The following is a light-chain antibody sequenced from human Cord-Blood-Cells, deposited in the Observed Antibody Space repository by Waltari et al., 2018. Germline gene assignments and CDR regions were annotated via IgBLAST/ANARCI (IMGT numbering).Light chain of an antibody. V-gene: IGKV1-8*01. J-gene: IGKJ1*01. CDR3: QQYYSYPWT. Sequence: AIRMTQSTSSFSASTGDRVTITCRASQGISSYLAWYQQKPVKAPKLLIYAASTLQSGVPSRFSGSGSGTDFTLTISCLQSEDFATYYCQQYYSYPWTFGQGTKVEIK. CDR1: QGISSY. CDR2: AAS.